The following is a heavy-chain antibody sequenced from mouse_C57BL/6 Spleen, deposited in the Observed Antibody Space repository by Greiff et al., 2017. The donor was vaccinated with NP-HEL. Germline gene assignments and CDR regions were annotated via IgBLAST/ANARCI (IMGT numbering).Heavy chain of an antibody. V-gene: IGHV1-55*01. J-gene: IGHJ4*01. CDR2: IYPGSGST. Sequence: QVQLQQPGAELVKPGASVKMSCKASGYTFTSYWITWVKQRPGQGLEWIGDIYPGSGSTNYNEKFKSKATLTVDTSSSTAYMQLSSLTSEDSAVYYCARGSNYLYYAMDYWGQGTSVTVSS. CDR3: ARGSNYLYYAMDY. D-gene: IGHD2-5*01. CDR1: GYTFTSYW.